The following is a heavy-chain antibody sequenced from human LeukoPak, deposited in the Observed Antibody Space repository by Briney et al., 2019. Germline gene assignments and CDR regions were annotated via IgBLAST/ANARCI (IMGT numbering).Heavy chain of an antibody. CDR1: GFTFTNFA. J-gene: IGHJ4*02. Sequence: SGGSLRLXCPASGFTFTNFAMSWDRQAPGKGLEWVSGILASGGTTYYADSVKGRFTSSRDNSKNTLYLQMSSLRAEDTAIYYCAKNYYDYTGPYSWVFDYWGQGTLVTVSS. V-gene: IGHV3-23*01. CDR3: AKNYYDYTGPYSWVFDY. CDR2: ILASGGTT. D-gene: IGHD3-22*01.